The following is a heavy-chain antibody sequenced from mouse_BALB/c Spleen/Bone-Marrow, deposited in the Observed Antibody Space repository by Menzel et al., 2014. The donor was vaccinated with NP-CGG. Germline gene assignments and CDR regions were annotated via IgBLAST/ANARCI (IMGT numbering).Heavy chain of an antibody. Sequence: EVQLQQSGPELVKPGASVKMSCKASGYTFTSYVMHWVKQKPGQGLEWIGYINPYNDGTKYNEKFKGKATLTSDKSSSTAYMELSSLTSEDSAVYHCARPRQLGLPYYFDYWGQGTTLTVSS. D-gene: IGHD3-2*01. CDR3: ARPRQLGLPYYFDY. CDR1: GYTFTSYV. CDR2: INPYNDGT. V-gene: IGHV1-14*01. J-gene: IGHJ2*01.